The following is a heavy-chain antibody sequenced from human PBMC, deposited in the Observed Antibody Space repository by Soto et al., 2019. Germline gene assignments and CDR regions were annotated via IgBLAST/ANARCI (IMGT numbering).Heavy chain of an antibody. CDR2: ISGSGGST. V-gene: IGHV3-23*01. CDR3: AKGSGIAAAGTLMIGPFDY. D-gene: IGHD6-13*01. J-gene: IGHJ4*02. Sequence: GGSLRLSCAASGFTFSSYAMSWVRQAPGKGLEWVSAISGSGGSTYYADSVKGRFTISRDNSKNTLYLQMNSLRAEDTAVYYCAKGSGIAAAGTLMIGPFDYWGQGTLVTVPQ. CDR1: GFTFSSYA.